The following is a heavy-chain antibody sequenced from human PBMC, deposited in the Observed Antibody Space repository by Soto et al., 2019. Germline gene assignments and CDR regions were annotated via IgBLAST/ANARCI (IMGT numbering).Heavy chain of an antibody. D-gene: IGHD2-15*01. CDR3: AKAGAYCSGGSCYGHNWLDP. CDR2: IWYDGSNQ. V-gene: IGHV3-33*06. CDR1: GFTFSSFA. Sequence: QVQLVESGGGVVQPGRSLRLSCAASGFTFSSFAMHWVRQAPGKGLEWVAVIWYDGSNQEYADSVKGRFTISRDNSKNTLYLQMNSLRDEDTAVDHCAKAGAYCSGGSCYGHNWLDPWGQGTLVTVSS. J-gene: IGHJ5*02.